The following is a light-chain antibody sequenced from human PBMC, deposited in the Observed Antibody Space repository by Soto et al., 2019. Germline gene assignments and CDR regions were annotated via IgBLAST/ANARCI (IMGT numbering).Light chain of an antibody. Sequence: EIVLTQAPGTLSLSPGERGTLSCRASQSVSSSYLAWYQQKPGQAPRLLIYGASSRATGIPDRFSGSGSGTDFTLTISRLEPEDFAVYYCQQYGSSAWTFGQGTNVEIK. CDR1: QSVSSSY. CDR2: GAS. V-gene: IGKV3-20*01. J-gene: IGKJ1*01. CDR3: QQYGSSAWT.